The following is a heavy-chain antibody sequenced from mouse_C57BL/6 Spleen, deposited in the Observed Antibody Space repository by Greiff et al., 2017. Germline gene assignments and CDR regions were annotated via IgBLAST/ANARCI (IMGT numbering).Heavy chain of an antibody. CDR2: IYPGDGDT. D-gene: IGHD1-1*01. CDR1: GYAFSSYW. J-gene: IGHJ1*03. V-gene: IGHV1-80*01. Sequence: LVESGAELVKPGASVKISCKASGYAFSSYWMNWVKQRPGKGLEWIGQIYPGDGDTNYNGKFKGKATLTADKSSSTAYMQLSSLTSEDSAVYFCARGGYYYGSSYWYFDVWGTGTTVTVSS. CDR3: ARGGYYYGSSYWYFDV.